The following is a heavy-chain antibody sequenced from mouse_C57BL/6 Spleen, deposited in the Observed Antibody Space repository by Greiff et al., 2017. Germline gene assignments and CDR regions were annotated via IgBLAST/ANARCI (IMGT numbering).Heavy chain of an antibody. CDR2: ISNGGGST. J-gene: IGHJ4*01. CDR1: GFTFSDYY. D-gene: IGHD6-1*01. V-gene: IGHV5-12*01. Sequence: VQLKESGGGLVQPGGSLKLSCAASGFTFSDYYMYWVRQTPEKRLEWVAYISNGGGSTYYPDTVKGRFTISRDKAKNTLYLQMSRLKSEDTAMYYCARHGAGPLCYAMDYWGQGTSVTVSS. CDR3: ARHGAGPLCYAMDY.